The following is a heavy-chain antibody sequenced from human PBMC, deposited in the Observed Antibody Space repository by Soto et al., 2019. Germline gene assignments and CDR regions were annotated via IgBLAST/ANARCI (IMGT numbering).Heavy chain of an antibody. V-gene: IGHV4-39*01. CDR1: GGSISSSSYY. Sequence: QLQLQESGPGLVKPSETLSLACTVSGGSISSSSYYWGWIRQPPGKGLEWIGSIYYSGSTYYNPSLKSRVTISVDPSKNQFSLKLSSVTAADTAVYYCARRRSGYCTYGVCYTVRWFDPWGQRTLVTVSS. CDR2: IYYSGST. CDR3: ARRRSGYCTYGVCYTVRWFDP. D-gene: IGHD2-8*01. J-gene: IGHJ5*02.